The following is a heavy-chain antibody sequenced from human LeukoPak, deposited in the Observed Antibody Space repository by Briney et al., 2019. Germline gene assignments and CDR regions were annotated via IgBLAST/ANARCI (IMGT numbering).Heavy chain of an antibody. CDR2: IYPGDSDT. D-gene: IGHD3-9*01. J-gene: IGHJ4*02. CDR1: GYSFTSYW. V-gene: IGHV5-51*01. CDR3: ARKLRYFDEIDY. Sequence: GESLKTSFTGSGYSFTSYWIGWVRQVPGKGVEWGGIIYPGDSDTRYSPSFQGQVTISADKSISTAYLQWSSLKAPDTAMYYCARKLRYFDEIDYWGQGTLVTVSS.